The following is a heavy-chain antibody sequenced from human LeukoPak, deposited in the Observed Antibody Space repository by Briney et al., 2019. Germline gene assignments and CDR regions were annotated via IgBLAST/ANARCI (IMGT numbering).Heavy chain of an antibody. V-gene: IGHV3-7*01. D-gene: IGHD6-6*01. CDR2: IKTDGSEK. J-gene: IGHJ1*01. CDR3: ARPPFSYSRSSSFQH. Sequence: GGSLRLSCEGSGFTFSNYWMGWVRQAPGKGLQWVANIKTDGSEKYYVDSVKGRFTISRDNAKNLLYLQMNSLRAEDTAVYYCARPPFSYSRSSSFQHWGQGTLVTVSS. CDR1: GFTFSNYW.